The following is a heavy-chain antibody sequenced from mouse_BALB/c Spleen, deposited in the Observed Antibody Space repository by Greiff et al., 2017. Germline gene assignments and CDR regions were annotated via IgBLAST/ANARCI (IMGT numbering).Heavy chain of an antibody. CDR2: ISYDGSN. V-gene: IGHV3-6*02. CDR1: GYSITSGYY. Sequence: DVQLQESGPGLVKPSQSLSLTCSVTGYSITSGYYWNWIRQFPGNKLEWMGYISYDGSNNYNPSLKNRISITRDTSKNQFFLKLNSVTTEDTATYYCARGADSNYWGQGTTLTVSS. J-gene: IGHJ2*01. CDR3: ARGADSNY.